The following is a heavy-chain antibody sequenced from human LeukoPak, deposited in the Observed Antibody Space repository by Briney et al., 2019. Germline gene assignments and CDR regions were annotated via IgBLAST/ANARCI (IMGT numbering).Heavy chain of an antibody. CDR3: ARGMGATSQALFDY. D-gene: IGHD1-26*01. J-gene: IGHJ4*02. Sequence: GGSLRLSCAASGFTFSGYDMHWVRQVTGKGLEWVSGIDTAGDTYYPGSVKGRFTISRENAKNSLYLHMNSLRAGDTAAYYCARGMGATSQALFDYWGQGALVTVSS. CDR2: IDTAGDT. V-gene: IGHV3-13*04. CDR1: GFTFSGYD.